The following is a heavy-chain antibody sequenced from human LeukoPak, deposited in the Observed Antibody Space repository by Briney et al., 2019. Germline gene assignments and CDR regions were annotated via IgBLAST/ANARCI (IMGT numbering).Heavy chain of an antibody. D-gene: IGHD2-2*01. CDR3: ARVRYCSSTSCHRKEKRFDY. CDR2: INHSGST. J-gene: IGHJ4*02. Sequence: PSETLSLTCSVPGYSISVGDYWSWIRQPPGKGLEWIGEINHSGSTNYNPSLKSRVTISVDTSKNQFSLKLSSVTAADTAVYYCARVRYCSSTSCHRKEKRFDYWGQGTLVTVSS. CDR1: GYSISVGDY. V-gene: IGHV4-34*01.